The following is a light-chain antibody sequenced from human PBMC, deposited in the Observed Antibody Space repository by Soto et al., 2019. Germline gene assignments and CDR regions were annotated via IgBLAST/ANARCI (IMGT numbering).Light chain of an antibody. V-gene: IGKV3-11*01. CDR3: QQRSNWLLT. J-gene: IGKJ4*01. CDR1: QSVSSY. Sequence: EIVLTQSPATLSLSPGERATLSCMASQSVSSYLAWYQQKPGQAPRLLIYDASNRATGIPARFSGSGSGTDFTLTISSLEPEDFAVYYCQQRSNWLLTFGGGTKVESK. CDR2: DAS.